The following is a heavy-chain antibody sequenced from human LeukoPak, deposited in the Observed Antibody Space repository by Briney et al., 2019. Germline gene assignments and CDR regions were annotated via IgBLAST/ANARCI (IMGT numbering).Heavy chain of an antibody. V-gene: IGHV4-34*01. CDR3: AKGGLDL. CDR2: VTDSGDA. J-gene: IGHJ5*02. Sequence: SETLSLTCAVYGGSFSGYYWNWIRQPPGKGLEWIGEVTDSGDANYSPSLKRRVTMSTDTSKRRFSLKLTSVTAADTAVHYCAKGGLDLWGQGTLVTVSS. CDR1: GGSFSGYY.